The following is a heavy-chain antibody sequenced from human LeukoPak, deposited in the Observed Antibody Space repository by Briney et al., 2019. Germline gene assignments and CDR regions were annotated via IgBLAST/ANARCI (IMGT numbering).Heavy chain of an antibody. CDR2: ICGSGGST. J-gene: IGHJ4*02. V-gene: IGHV3-23*01. Sequence: GGSLRLSCAASGVTFSSYAMSWVRQAPGKGLEWVSAICGSGGSTYYADSVKGRFTISRDNAKNSLYLQMNSLRAEDTALYYCAKAKKQWLVNDPSDYWGQGTLVTVSS. D-gene: IGHD6-19*01. CDR3: AKAKKQWLVNDPSDY. CDR1: GVTFSSYA.